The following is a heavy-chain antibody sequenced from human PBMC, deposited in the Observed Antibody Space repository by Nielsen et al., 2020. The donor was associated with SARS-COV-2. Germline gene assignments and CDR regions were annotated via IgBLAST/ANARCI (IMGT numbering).Heavy chain of an antibody. V-gene: IGHV4-4*07. CDR3: ARDRGIQLWLPQRGGFDI. CDR2: IYTSGST. CDR1: GGSISSYY. D-gene: IGHD5-18*01. J-gene: IGHJ3*02. Sequence: SETLSLTCTVSGGSISSYYWSWIRQPAGKGLEWIGRIYTSGSTNYNPSLKSRVTMSVDTSKNQFSLKLSSVTAADTAVYYCARDRGIQLWLPQRGGFDIWGQGTMVTVSS.